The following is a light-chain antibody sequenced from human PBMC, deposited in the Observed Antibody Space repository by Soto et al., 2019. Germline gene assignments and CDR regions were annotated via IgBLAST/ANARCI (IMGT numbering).Light chain of an antibody. CDR2: QVN. V-gene: IGLV2-8*01. Sequence: QSALTQPPSASGSPGQSVTISCTGTSSDVGGYDYVSWYQQHPGKAPKLMIYQVNKRPSGVPDRFSGSKSGNTASLTVSGLQAEDEADYYCSSYTGRNTVVFGGGTKLTVL. CDR3: SSYTGRNTVV. CDR1: SSDVGGYDY. J-gene: IGLJ2*01.